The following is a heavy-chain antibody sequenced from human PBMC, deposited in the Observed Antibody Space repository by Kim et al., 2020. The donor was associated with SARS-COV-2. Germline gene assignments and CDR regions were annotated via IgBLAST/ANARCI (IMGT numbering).Heavy chain of an antibody. CDR1: GGSISSSSYY. V-gene: IGHV4-39*01. D-gene: IGHD5-12*01. Sequence: SETLSLTCTVSGGSISSSSYYWGWIRQPPGKGLEWIGSIYYSGSTYYNPSLKSRVTISVDTSKNQFSLKLSSVTAADTAVYYCATMVGDGYNQIDYWGQGTLVTVSS. CDR3: ATMVGDGYNQIDY. J-gene: IGHJ4*02. CDR2: IYYSGST.